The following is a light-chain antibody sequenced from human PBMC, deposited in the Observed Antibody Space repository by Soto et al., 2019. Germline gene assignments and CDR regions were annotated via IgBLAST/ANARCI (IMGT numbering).Light chain of an antibody. Sequence: EIVLTQSPGTLSLSPGERATLSCRASQTVSSTYLAWYQQKPDQAPSLLIYGTSTRATGIPDRFSGSGSGTDFTLTISRLEPEDFALYYCHQYGSSPYTFGQGTKVDIK. V-gene: IGKV3-20*01. J-gene: IGKJ2*01. CDR2: GTS. CDR1: QTVSSTY. CDR3: HQYGSSPYT.